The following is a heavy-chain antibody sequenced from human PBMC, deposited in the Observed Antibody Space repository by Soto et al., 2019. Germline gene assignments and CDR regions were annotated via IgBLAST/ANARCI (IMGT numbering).Heavy chain of an antibody. D-gene: IGHD1-7*01. CDR2: INPYSGGT. CDR1: GYTFTGYY. J-gene: IGHJ4*02. CDR3: ARRWNYPYYFDY. V-gene: IGHV1-2*02. Sequence: ASVKVSCKASGYTFTGYYMHWVRQAPGQGLEWMGWINPYSGGTNYAQKFQGRVTMTTDTSTSTAYMELRSLRSDDTAVYYCARRWNYPYYFDYWGQGTLVTVSS.